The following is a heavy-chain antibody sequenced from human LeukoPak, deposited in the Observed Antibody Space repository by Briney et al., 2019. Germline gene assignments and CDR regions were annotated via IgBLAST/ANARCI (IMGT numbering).Heavy chain of an antibody. J-gene: IGHJ6*02. CDR2: ISGSGGST. Sequence: GGSLRLSCEASGFTFSSYAMSWVRQAPGKGLEWVSAISGSGGSTYYADSVKGRFTISRDNSKNTLYLQMNSLRAEDTAVYYCAKEEQYAIGYYYYYGMDVWGQGTTVTVSS. CDR3: AKEEQYAIGYYYYYGMDV. CDR1: GFTFSSYA. V-gene: IGHV3-23*01. D-gene: IGHD2-8*01.